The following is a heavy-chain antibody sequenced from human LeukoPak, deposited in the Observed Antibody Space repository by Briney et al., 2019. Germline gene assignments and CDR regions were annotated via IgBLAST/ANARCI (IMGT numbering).Heavy chain of an antibody. CDR1: GFTFSSYA. Sequence: GGSLRLSCAASGFTFSSYAMSWVRQAPGKGLEWVSAISGSGGSTYYADSVKGRFTISRDNSKNTLYLQMNSLRAEDTAVYYCASGGYCSGGSCYSPYYYYYYMDVWGKGTTVTVSS. J-gene: IGHJ6*03. CDR2: ISGSGGST. CDR3: ASGGYCSGGSCYSPYYYYYYMDV. V-gene: IGHV3-23*01. D-gene: IGHD2-15*01.